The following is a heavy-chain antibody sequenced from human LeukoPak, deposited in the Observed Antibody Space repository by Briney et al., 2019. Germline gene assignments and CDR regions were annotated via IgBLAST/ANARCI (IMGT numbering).Heavy chain of an antibody. J-gene: IGHJ4*02. CDR3: VKGPELRYFDWWYYFDY. V-gene: IGHV3-64D*09. D-gene: IGHD3-9*01. Sequence: PGGSLRLSCAASGFTFSSYGMHWVRQAPGKGLEYVSAIISNGGSTYYADSVKGRFTISRDNSKNTLYLQMSSLRAEDTAVYYCVKGPELRYFDWWYYFDYWGQGTLVTVSS. CDR1: GFTFSSYG. CDR2: IISNGGST.